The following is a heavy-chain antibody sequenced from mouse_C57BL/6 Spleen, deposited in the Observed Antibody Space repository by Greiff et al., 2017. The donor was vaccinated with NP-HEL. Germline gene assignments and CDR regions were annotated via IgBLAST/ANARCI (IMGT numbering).Heavy chain of an antibody. D-gene: IGHD1-1*01. CDR1: GFNIKDDY. Sequence: VQLQQSGAELVRPGASVKLSCTASGFNIKDDYMHWVKQRPEQGLEWIGWIDPENGDTEYASKFQGKATITADTSSNTAYLQLSSLTSEDTAVYYCTPHYGSSDVGYFDVWGTGTTVTVSS. CDR2: IDPENGDT. CDR3: TPHYGSSDVGYFDV. V-gene: IGHV14-4*01. J-gene: IGHJ1*03.